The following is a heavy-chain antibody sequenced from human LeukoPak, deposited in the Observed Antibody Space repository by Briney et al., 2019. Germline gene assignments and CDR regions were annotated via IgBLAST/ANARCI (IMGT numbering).Heavy chain of an antibody. CDR1: GGSISSGGYY. J-gene: IGHJ6*02. CDR3: ARGRLGYCSSTSCYGRYYYYGMDV. Sequence: SETLSLTCTVSGGSISSGGYYWSWIRQHPGKGLEWIGYIYYSGSTYYNPSLKSRVTISVDTSKNQFSLKLSSVTAADTAVYYCARGRLGYCSSTSCYGRYYYYGMDVWGQGTTVTVSS. D-gene: IGHD2-2*01. CDR2: IYYSGST. V-gene: IGHV4-31*03.